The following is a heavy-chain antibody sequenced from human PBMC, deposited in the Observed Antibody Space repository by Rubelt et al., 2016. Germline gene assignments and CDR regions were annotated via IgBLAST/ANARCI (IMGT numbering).Heavy chain of an antibody. CDR3: ARTDYGDYVGWVDP. CDR1: GFSLSTSGMC. CDR2: IDWDDGK. J-gene: IGHJ5*02. Sequence: QVTLRESGPALVKPTQTLTLTCTFSGFSLSTSGMCVSWIRQRPGKALEWLARIDWDDGKYYSTPLKTRLTISKDTAKNQMVRTRTNLDPLDSATDCCARTDYGDYVGWVDPWGQGTLVTVSS. V-gene: IGHV2-70*15. D-gene: IGHD4-17*01.